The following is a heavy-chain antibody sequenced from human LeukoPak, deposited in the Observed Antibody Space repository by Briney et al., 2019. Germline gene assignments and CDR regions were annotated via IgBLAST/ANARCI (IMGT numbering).Heavy chain of an antibody. Sequence: GGSLRLSCAASGFTFSSYAMSWVRQAPGKGLEWVSAISGSGGSTYYADSVKGRFTISRDNSKNTLYLQMNSLRAEDTAVYYCARDQQSGVDTAMATYPYDAFDIWGQGTMVTVSS. CDR2: ISGSGGST. J-gene: IGHJ3*02. V-gene: IGHV3-23*01. CDR3: ARDQQSGVDTAMATYPYDAFDI. CDR1: GFTFSSYA. D-gene: IGHD5-18*01.